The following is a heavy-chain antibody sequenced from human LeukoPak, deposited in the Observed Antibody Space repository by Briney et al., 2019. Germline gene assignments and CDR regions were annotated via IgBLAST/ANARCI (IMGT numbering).Heavy chain of an antibody. CDR1: GGSISSYY. CDR2: IYYSGST. Sequence: SETLSLTCTVSGGSISSYYWSWIRQPPGKGLEWIGYIYYSGSTNYNPSLKSRVTISVDTSKNQFSLKLSSVTAADTAVYYCARDRDSSGWWGWFDPWGQGTLVTVSS. V-gene: IGHV4-59*01. J-gene: IGHJ5*02. D-gene: IGHD6-19*01. CDR3: ARDRDSSGWWGWFDP.